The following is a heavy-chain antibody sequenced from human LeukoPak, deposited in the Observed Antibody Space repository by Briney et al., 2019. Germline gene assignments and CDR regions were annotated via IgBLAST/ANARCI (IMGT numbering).Heavy chain of an antibody. J-gene: IGHJ4*02. CDR3: ARGRPVTHFDY. CDR1: GGSFSGYY. D-gene: IGHD4-4*01. V-gene: IGHV4-34*01. Sequence: SETLSLTCAVYGGSFSGYYWSWIRQPPGKGLEWIGEINHSGSTNYNPSLKSRVTISVDTSKNQFSLKLSSVTAADTAVYYCARGRPVTHFDYWGQGTLVTVSS. CDR2: INHSGST.